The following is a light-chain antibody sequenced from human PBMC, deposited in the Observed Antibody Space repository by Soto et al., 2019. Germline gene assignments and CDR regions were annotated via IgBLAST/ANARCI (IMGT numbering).Light chain of an antibody. V-gene: IGKV3-20*01. Sequence: EIVLTQSPGTLSLSPGERATLSCRASQSVSSSYLAWYQQKPGQAPRLLIYGASSRATGIPDRFSGSGSGTDFTLPISRLEPEDFAVYYCQQYGSSHLVTFGGGTKVEIK. CDR3: QQYGSSHLVT. CDR1: QSVSSSY. J-gene: IGKJ4*01. CDR2: GAS.